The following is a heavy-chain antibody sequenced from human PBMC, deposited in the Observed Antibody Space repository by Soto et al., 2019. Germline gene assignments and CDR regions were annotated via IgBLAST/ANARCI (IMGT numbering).Heavy chain of an antibody. CDR3: ARVGVSMVRGVIPPFFDY. V-gene: IGHV4-38-2*01. J-gene: IGHJ4*02. CDR2: IYHSGST. Sequence: SETLSLTCAVSGYSISSGYYWGWIRQPPGKGLEWIGSIYHSGSTYYNPSLKSRVTISVDTSKNQFSLKLSSVTASDTAVYYCARVGVSMVRGVIPPFFDYWGQGTLVTVSS. CDR1: GYSISSGYY. D-gene: IGHD3-10*01.